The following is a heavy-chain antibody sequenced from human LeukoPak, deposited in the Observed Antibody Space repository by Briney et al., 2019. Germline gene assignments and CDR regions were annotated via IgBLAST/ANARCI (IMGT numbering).Heavy chain of an antibody. V-gene: IGHV3-30*18. Sequence: GGSLRLSCAASGFTFSSYGVHWVRQAPGKGLEWVAVISYDGSNKYYADSVKGRFTISRDNSKNTLYLQMNSLRAEDTAVYYCAKDLWELGYYYYGMDVWGQGTTVTVSS. CDR1: GFTFSSYG. CDR2: ISYDGSNK. J-gene: IGHJ6*02. CDR3: AKDLWELGYYYYGMDV. D-gene: IGHD1-26*01.